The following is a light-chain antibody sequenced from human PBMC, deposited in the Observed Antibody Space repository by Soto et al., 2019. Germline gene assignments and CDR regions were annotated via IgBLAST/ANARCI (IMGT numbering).Light chain of an antibody. V-gene: IGLV2-14*03. Sequence: QSALTQPASVSGSPGQSITISCTGTSSDVGGYNFVSWYQQHPGKVPKLMIFDVNRRPSGISDRFSGSKSGNTASLTISGLQAEDEGDYYCCSYTSSSTHVFGCGTKLTVL. J-gene: IGLJ1*01. CDR3: CSYTSSSTHV. CDR1: SSDVGGYNF. CDR2: DVN.